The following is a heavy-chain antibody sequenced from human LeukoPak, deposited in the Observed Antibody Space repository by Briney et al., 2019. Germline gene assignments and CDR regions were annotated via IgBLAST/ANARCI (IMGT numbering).Heavy chain of an antibody. CDR3: ARWSSGYYNYFDY. V-gene: IGHV4-59*01. CDR2: IYCSGST. D-gene: IGHD3-22*01. Sequence: PSETLSLTCTVSGGSISSYYWSWIRQPPGKGLEWIGYIYCSGSTNYNPSLKSRVTISVDTSKNQFSLKLSSVTAADTAVYYCARWSSGYYNYFDYWGQGTLVTVSS. CDR1: GGSISSYY. J-gene: IGHJ4*02.